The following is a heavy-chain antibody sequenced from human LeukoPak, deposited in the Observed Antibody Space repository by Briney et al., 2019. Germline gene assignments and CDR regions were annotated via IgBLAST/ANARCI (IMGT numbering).Heavy chain of an antibody. D-gene: IGHD3-22*01. CDR1: GYTFTSYD. CDR3: ARARTPYYDSSGYYSATDY. J-gene: IGHJ4*02. Sequence: ASVKVSCKASGYTFTSYDINWVRQATGQGLEWLGWMNPNSGNTGYARNFQGRVTMTRDTSIDTAYMELTSLRYEDTAVYYCARARTPYYDSSGYYSATDYWGQGTLVTVSS. V-gene: IGHV1-8*01. CDR2: MNPNSGNT.